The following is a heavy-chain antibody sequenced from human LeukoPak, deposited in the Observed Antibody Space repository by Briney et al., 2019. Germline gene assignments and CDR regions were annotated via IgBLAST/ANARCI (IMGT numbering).Heavy chain of an antibody. CDR1: GFTFSSYS. Sequence: GGSLRLSCAASGFTFSSYSMNWVRQAPGKGLEWVSGINWNGGSTGYADSAKGRFTISRDNAKNSLYLQMNSLRAEDTALYYCARGRYCSGGSCYKYYYYYYMDVWGKGDHGHRLL. CDR3: ARGRYCSGGSCYKYYYYYYMDV. CDR2: INWNGGST. J-gene: IGHJ6*03. V-gene: IGHV3-20*04. D-gene: IGHD2-15*01.